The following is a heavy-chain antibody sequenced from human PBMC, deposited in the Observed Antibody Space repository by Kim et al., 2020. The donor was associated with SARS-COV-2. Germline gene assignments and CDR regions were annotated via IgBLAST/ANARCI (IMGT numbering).Heavy chain of an antibody. Sequence: SETLSLTCTVSGGSISSSSYYWGWIRQPPGKGLEWIGSIYYSGSTYYNPSLKSRVTISVDTSKNQFSLKLSSVTAADTAVYYCARHYVYELRYFDWLDAFNIWGQETMVTVSS. CDR1: GGSISSSSYY. J-gene: IGHJ3*02. V-gene: IGHV4-39*01. CDR2: IYYSGST. CDR3: ARHYVYELRYFDWLDAFNI. D-gene: IGHD3-9*01.